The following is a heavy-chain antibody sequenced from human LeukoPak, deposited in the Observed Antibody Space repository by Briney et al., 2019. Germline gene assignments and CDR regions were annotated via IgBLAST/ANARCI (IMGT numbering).Heavy chain of an antibody. CDR2: ISGDGGST. V-gene: IGHV3-43*02. Sequence: GGSVRRSCADSRFTFDDYAMHWVRQAPGKGLEWVSLISGDGGSTYYADSVKGRFTISRDNSKNSLYPKMNSLRTEDTALYYCAKDDSGPNCNAVPIWINYYFYYYMAVYWEGVTVTVSS. J-gene: IGHJ6*01. CDR3: AKDDSGPNCNAVPIWINYYFYYYMAV. D-gene: IGHD2-2*01. CDR1: RFTFDDYA.